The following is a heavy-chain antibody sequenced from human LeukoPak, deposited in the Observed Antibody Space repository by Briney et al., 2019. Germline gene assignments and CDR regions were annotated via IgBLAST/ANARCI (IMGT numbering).Heavy chain of an antibody. Sequence: GASVKVSCKASGYTFTSYGISWVRQAPGQGLEWLGWISAYNGNTNYAQKLQGRVTMTTDTSTSTAYMELRSLRSDDTAVYYCARGWRSFVEFAFDYWGQGTLVTVSS. CDR2: ISAYNGNT. CDR1: GYTFTSYG. CDR3: ARGWRSFVEFAFDY. D-gene: IGHD3-16*01. J-gene: IGHJ4*02. V-gene: IGHV1-18*01.